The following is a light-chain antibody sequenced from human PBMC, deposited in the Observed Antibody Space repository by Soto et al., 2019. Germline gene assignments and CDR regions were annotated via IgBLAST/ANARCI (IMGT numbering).Light chain of an antibody. J-gene: IGLJ1*01. CDR3: QVWDSSSDHPEYV. V-gene: IGLV3-21*04. CDR2: YDS. Sequence: SYELTQPPSVSVAPGKTARITCGGNNIGSKSVHWYQQKPGQAPVLVIYYDSDRPSGIPERFSGSNSGNTATLTISRVDAGDEADYYCQVWDSSSDHPEYVFGTGTKVTVL. CDR1: NIGSKS.